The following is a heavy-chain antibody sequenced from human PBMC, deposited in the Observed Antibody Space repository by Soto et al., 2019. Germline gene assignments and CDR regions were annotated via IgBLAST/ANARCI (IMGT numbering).Heavy chain of an antibody. CDR3: ARNERYCTNGVCASDYYYGMDV. Sequence: SGPTLVNPPQTLTLTCTFSGFSLSTSGMCVSWVRQPPGKALEWLALIDWDDDKYYSTSLKTRLTISKDTSKNQVVLTMTNMDPVDTATYYCARNERYCTNGVCASDYYYGMDVWGQGTTVTVSS. CDR2: IDWDDDK. J-gene: IGHJ6*02. V-gene: IGHV2-70*20. D-gene: IGHD2-8*01. CDR1: GFSLSTSGMC.